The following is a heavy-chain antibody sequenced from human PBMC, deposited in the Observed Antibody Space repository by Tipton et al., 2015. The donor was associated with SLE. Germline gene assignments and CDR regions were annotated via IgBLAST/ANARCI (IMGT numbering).Heavy chain of an antibody. D-gene: IGHD3-16*01. CDR2: IYYSGST. Sequence: TLSLTYTVSGGSISSGGHYWSWIRQHPGKGLEWIGYIYYSGSTFYNPSLNSRVTISVDTSKNQFSLKLTSVTAADTAVYYCARRDGGGYFDLWGRGSLVTVSS. CDR1: GGSISSGGHY. V-gene: IGHV4-31*03. J-gene: IGHJ2*01. CDR3: ARRDGGGYFDL.